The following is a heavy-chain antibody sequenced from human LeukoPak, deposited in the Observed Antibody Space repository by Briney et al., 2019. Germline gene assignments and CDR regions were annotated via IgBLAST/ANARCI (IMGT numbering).Heavy chain of an antibody. Sequence: GGSLRLSCAASGFTFSRDWMHWVRQTPGQGLVWVSRINSDGSSTSYADSVKGRFTISRDNAKNTLYLQMNSLRAEDTALYYCARVPYHDSGSYYNVWGQGTLVTVSS. J-gene: IGHJ4*02. CDR3: ARVPYHDSGSYYNV. CDR2: INSDGSST. D-gene: IGHD3-10*01. V-gene: IGHV3-74*01. CDR1: GFTFSRDW.